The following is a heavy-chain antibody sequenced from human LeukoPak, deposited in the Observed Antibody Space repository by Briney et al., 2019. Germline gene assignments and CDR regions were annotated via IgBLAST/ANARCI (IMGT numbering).Heavy chain of an antibody. CDR3: AKRREGVAASFDY. Sequence: GGSLRLSCAASGFTFSGYAMSWVRQAPGKGLEWVSGLTGSGDSTYYADSVKGRFTISRDNSKNTVYLQMNSLRVEDTAVYYCAKRREGVAASFDYWGQGTLVTVSS. CDR2: LTGSGDST. J-gene: IGHJ4*02. V-gene: IGHV3-23*01. D-gene: IGHD6-19*01. CDR1: GFTFSGYA.